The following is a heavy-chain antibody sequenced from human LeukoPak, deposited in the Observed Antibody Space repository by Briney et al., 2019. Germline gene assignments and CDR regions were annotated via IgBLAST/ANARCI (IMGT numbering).Heavy chain of an antibody. Sequence: ASVKVSCKTSGFTFTVYYMHWVRQAPGQGLEWMGWINLNSGGTNYAQNFQGRVTMTRDTSITTAYMELSRLTSDDTAVYYCARDRVTTNTPYFDSWGQGTLVTVSS. CDR2: INLNSGGT. CDR1: GFTFTVYY. J-gene: IGHJ4*02. V-gene: IGHV1-2*02. D-gene: IGHD4-17*01. CDR3: ARDRVTTNTPYFDS.